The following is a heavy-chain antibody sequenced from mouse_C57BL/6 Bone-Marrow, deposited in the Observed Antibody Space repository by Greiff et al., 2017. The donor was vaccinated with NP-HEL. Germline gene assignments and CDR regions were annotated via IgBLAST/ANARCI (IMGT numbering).Heavy chain of an antibody. CDR1: GYTFTSYW. D-gene: IGHD1-1*01. J-gene: IGHJ1*03. CDR2: IYPGSGST. CDR3: AREVTTVVATDWYFDV. V-gene: IGHV1-55*01. Sequence: QVQLQQPGAELVKPGASVKMSCKASGYTFTSYWITWVKQRPGQGLEWIGDIYPGSGSTNYNEKFKSKATLTVDTSSSTAYMQFSSLTSEDSAVYYCAREVTTVVATDWYFDVWGTGTTVTVAS.